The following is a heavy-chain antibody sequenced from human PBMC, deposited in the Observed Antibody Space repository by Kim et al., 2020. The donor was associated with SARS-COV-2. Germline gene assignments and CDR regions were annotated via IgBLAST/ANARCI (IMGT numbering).Heavy chain of an antibody. CDR3: ARGRWYSSSWYTPRRDWYFDL. D-gene: IGHD6-13*01. CDR1: GGSFSGYY. V-gene: IGHV4-34*01. Sequence: SETLSLTCAVYGGSFSGYYWSWIRQPPGKGLEWIGEINHSGSTNYNPSLKSRVTISVDTSKNQFSLKLSSVTAADTAVYYCARGRWYSSSWYTPRRDWYFDLWGRGTLVTVSS. CDR2: INHSGST. J-gene: IGHJ2*01.